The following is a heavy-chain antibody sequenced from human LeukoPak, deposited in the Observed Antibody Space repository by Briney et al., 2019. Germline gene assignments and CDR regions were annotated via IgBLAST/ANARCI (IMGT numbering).Heavy chain of an antibody. CDR2: ISYDGSNK. CDR1: GFTFSSYG. J-gene: IGHJ6*02. V-gene: IGHV3-30*18. Sequence: PGRSLRLSCAASGFTFSSYGMHWVRQAPGKGLEWVAVISYDGSNKYYADSVKGRFTISRDNSKNTLYPQMNSLRAEDTAVYYCAKWGVATDYYYYGMDVWGQGTTVTVSS. D-gene: IGHD4-23*01. CDR3: AKWGVATDYYYYGMDV.